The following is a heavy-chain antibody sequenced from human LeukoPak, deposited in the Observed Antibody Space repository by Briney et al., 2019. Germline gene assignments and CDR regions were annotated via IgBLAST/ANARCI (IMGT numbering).Heavy chain of an antibody. Sequence: GGSLRLSCAASGFIFSPSAMCWVRRAPGKGLEWVSGFGGDGKTYYADSVKGRFTISRDNSKNRLYLHMDSLREEDTALYYCAKDLWGWSAMDVWGQGTTVTVSS. V-gene: IGHV3-23*01. D-gene: IGHD6-19*01. J-gene: IGHJ6*02. CDR1: GFIFSPSA. CDR2: FGGDGKT. CDR3: AKDLWGWSAMDV.